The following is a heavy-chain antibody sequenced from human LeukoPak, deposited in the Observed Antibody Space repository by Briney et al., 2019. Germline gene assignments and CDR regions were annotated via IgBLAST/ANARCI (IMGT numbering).Heavy chain of an antibody. Sequence: ASVKVSCKASGYTFTGYYVHWVRQAPGQGLEWMGWINPNSGGTNYAQKFQGRVTMTRDTSISAAYMELSRLRSDDTAVYYCARDYGGPSWFGGIDYWGQGTLVTVSS. J-gene: IGHJ4*02. CDR1: GYTFTGYY. CDR3: ARDYGGPSWFGGIDY. V-gene: IGHV1-2*02. CDR2: INPNSGGT. D-gene: IGHD3-10*01.